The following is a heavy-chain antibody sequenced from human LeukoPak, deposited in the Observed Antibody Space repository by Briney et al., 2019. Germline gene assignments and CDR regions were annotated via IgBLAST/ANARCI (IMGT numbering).Heavy chain of an antibody. CDR2: ISASSSAT. CDR3: ARDFNGAYDY. CDR1: GLSFSVNA. D-gene: IGHD2-8*01. V-gene: IGHV3-48*02. Sequence: PGGSLRLSCAASGLSFSVNAMNWVRQAPGKGLEWVSYISASSSATYYADPVKGRFTTSRDNARNSLYLQMDSLRDEDTAVYYCARDFNGAYDYWGQGTLAAVSS. J-gene: IGHJ4*02.